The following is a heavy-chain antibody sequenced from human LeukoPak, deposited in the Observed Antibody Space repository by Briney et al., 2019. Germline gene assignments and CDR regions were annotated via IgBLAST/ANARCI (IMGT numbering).Heavy chain of an antibody. CDR3: ASSLLATMGPLFY. CDR2: MYSGGSI. D-gene: IGHD5-24*01. J-gene: IGHJ4*02. V-gene: IGHV3-53*01. CDR1: GFAVSDHY. Sequence: PGGSQRLSCAASGFAVSDHYMNWVRQAPGKGLEWVSVMYSGGSIYYADSAKGRFTISRDNSKNSLYLQMDSLRADDTALYYCASSLLATMGPLFYWGLGALVTVSS.